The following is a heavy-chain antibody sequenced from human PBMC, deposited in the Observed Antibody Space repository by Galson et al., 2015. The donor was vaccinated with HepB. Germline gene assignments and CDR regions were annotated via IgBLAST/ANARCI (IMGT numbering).Heavy chain of an antibody. Sequence: SLRLSCAASGFTFSRHVMSWVRQAPGKGLEWVSVLSGSGDSTYYADSVKGRFTISRDNSKNTLFLQMNSLRAEDTAVYYCAKQTNITSRRIFDYWGQGTLVTVSS. CDR2: LSGSGDST. CDR1: GFTFSRHV. J-gene: IGHJ4*02. CDR3: AKQTNITSRRIFDY. D-gene: IGHD1-14*01. V-gene: IGHV3-23*01.